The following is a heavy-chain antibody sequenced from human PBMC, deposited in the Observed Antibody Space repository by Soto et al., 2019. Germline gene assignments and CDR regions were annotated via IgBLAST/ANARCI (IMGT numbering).Heavy chain of an antibody. CDR2: INPSGGST. J-gene: IGHJ4*02. Sequence: QVQLVQSGAEVRKPVASVKVSCKTSGYTFTSYHVHWVRQAPGQGLEWMGFINPSGGSTTYAEKYQGRVTMTTDTATTTVYMQLSSLTSEDTAMFYCARVPIMGATTFDTWGQGTLVNVSS. CDR3: ARVPIMGATTFDT. V-gene: IGHV1-46*01. D-gene: IGHD1-26*01. CDR1: GYTFTSYH.